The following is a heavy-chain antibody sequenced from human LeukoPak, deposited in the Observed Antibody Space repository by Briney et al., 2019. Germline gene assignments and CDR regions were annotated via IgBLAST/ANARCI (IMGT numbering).Heavy chain of an antibody. CDR1: GFSFNSDW. D-gene: IGHD3-16*01. CDR3: TRRLDD. J-gene: IGHJ4*02. V-gene: IGHV3-7*01. CDR2: IKHDESEK. Sequence: GGSLRLSCAASGFSFNSDWMDWVRQAPGKGLEWVANIKHDESEKNYLDSVKGRFTISGDNAQNSLYLQMNGLRVEDTAVYYCTRRLDDWGQGTLVTVSS.